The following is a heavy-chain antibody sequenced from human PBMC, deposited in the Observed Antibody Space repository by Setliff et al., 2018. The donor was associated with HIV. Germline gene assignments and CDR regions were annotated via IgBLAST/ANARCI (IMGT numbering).Heavy chain of an antibody. CDR2: INANSGSP. CDR3: ARALYGDYGGDVNWLDP. J-gene: IGHJ5*02. Sequence: ASVKVSCKASGGTLSSYAISWVRQAPGQGLEWMGWINANSGSPTYAQAFTGRFVFSVDTSVTTAYLEISSLKADDTAIYYCARALYGDYGGDVNWLDPWGQGTLVTVSS. D-gene: IGHD4-17*01. CDR1: GGTLSSYA. V-gene: IGHV7-4-1*02.